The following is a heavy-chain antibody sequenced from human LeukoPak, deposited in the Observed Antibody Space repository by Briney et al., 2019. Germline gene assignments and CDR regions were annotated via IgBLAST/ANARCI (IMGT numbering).Heavy chain of an antibody. CDR3: ARGGSNSPYYFDY. CDR2: ITSSSSYI. J-gene: IGHJ4*02. Sequence: GGSLRLSCAASGXTFSSYGMNWVRQAPGKGLEWVSSITSSSSYIYYADSVKGRFTNSRDNAKNSLYLQMNSLRAEDTAVYYCARGGSNSPYYFDYWGQGTLVTVSS. D-gene: IGHD2-2*01. V-gene: IGHV3-21*01. CDR1: GXTFSSYG.